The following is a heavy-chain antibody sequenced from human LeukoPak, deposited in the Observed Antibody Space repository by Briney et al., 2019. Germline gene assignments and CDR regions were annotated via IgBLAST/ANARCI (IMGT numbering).Heavy chain of an antibody. V-gene: IGHV4-61*08. D-gene: IGHD3-22*01. CDR1: GGSISSGGYY. Sequence: PSETLSLTCTVSGGSISSGGYYWSWIRQHPGKGLEWIGEINHSGSTNYNPSLKSRVTISVDTSKNQFSLKLSSVTAADTAVYYCARESRRGYYYDSSGYFPGEWGQGTLVTVSS. CDR2: INHSGST. J-gene: IGHJ4*02. CDR3: ARESRRGYYYDSSGYFPGE.